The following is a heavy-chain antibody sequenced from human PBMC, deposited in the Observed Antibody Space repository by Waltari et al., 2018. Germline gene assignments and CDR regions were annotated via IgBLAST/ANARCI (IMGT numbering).Heavy chain of an antibody. Sequence: EVQLLESAGGLVQPGGAQRLSCAASGFSFIGYAMSWVRQAPGEGLDGVAFISGSGATPVYADSVKGRFTIVRDNSKDTFYLQMNSLRVDDSAVYYCAKGSRGYTNYFFDYWGQGALVTVSS. CDR2: ISGSGATP. J-gene: IGHJ4*02. V-gene: IGHV3-23*01. CDR1: GFSFIGYA. D-gene: IGHD3-16*02. CDR3: AKGSRGYTNYFFDY.